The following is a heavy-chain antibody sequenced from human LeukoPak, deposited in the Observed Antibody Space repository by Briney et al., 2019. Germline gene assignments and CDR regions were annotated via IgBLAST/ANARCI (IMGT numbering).Heavy chain of an antibody. CDR2: ISGNGGST. Sequence: PGGYLRLSCAASGFTFSSSAMSWVRQAPGKGLEWVSAISGNGGSTYYADSVKGRFTISRDNSKNTLYMQMNSLKAEDTAVYFCASQKENFYDSSGNKWGQGTLVTVSS. D-gene: IGHD3-22*01. J-gene: IGHJ4*02. CDR1: GFTFSSSA. CDR3: ASQKENFYDSSGNK. V-gene: IGHV3-23*01.